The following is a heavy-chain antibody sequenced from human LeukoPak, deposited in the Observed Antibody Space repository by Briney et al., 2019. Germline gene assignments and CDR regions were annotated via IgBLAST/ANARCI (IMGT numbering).Heavy chain of an antibody. V-gene: IGHV3-21*05. J-gene: IGHJ4*02. CDR1: GLTFSIYS. CDR2: ISSRGDI. CDR3: ARDGGWYGGGNFDY. Sequence: GGSLRLSCAASGLTFSIYSMNWVRQAPGEGREWVSYISSRGDIYYADSVKGRFTISRDNAKNSLYLQMNSLRVEDTAVYYCARDGGWYGGGNFDYWGQGTLVTVSS. D-gene: IGHD6-19*01.